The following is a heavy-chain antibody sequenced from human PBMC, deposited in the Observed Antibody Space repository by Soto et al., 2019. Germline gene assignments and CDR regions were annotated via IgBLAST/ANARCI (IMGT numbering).Heavy chain of an antibody. CDR1: GGTITSGRSS. V-gene: IGHV4-30-2*06. Sequence: QLQLQESGSGLVKPSQTLSLTCSVSGGTITSGRSSWNWIRQSPGKGLEWIAYIYHSGSTYYNPSLKSRVTISVVRSENQFSLKLTSVTAADTAVYYCVRESVASGPNYFDTRGPGTLVTVSS. J-gene: IGHJ5*02. CDR3: VRESVASGPNYFDT. D-gene: IGHD6-6*01. CDR2: IYHSGST.